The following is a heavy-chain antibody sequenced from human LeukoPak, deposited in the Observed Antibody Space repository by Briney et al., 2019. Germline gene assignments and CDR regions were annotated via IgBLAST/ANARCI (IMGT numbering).Heavy chain of an antibody. CDR3: ARSNRFWSGYNYLDY. V-gene: IGHV4-39*07. Sequence: SETLSLTCTVSGGSISSSSYYWGWIRQPPGKGLEWIGSIYYSGSTYYNPSLKSRVTISVDTSKNQFSLKLSSVTAADTAVYYCARSNRFWSGYNYLDYWGQGTLVTVSS. CDR2: IYYSGST. J-gene: IGHJ4*02. CDR1: GGSISSSSYY. D-gene: IGHD3-3*01.